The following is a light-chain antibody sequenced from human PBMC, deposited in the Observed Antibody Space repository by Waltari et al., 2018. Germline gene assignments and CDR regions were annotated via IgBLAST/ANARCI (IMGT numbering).Light chain of an antibody. V-gene: IGLV1-44*01. CDR1: YSNVGNNV. CDR3: ASWDDSPNGRWV. J-gene: IGLJ3*02. CDR2: RND. Sequence: QSVLTQPPSASGAPGQRVTISCSGPYSNVGNNVVSWYQQVPGTVPKLLIYRNDQRPSGVPDRFSGSKSGSSASLAISGLRSEDEADYFCASWDDSPNGRWVFGGGTKVTVL.